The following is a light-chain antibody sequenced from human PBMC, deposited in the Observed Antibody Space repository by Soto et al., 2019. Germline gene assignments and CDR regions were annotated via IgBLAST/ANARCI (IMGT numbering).Light chain of an antibody. V-gene: IGKV1-5*01. Sequence: DIQMIQTPCTLAPSGANVAMCACRARQNTSNWLAWCQQKPGRAPKVLIYDASSLESGVPSRFSGSGSGTEFTLTLSSLQPDDFAPHYCQQYNSYSRTFGQGTKVDIK. CDR2: DAS. CDR1: QNTSNW. J-gene: IGKJ1*01. CDR3: QQYNSYSRT.